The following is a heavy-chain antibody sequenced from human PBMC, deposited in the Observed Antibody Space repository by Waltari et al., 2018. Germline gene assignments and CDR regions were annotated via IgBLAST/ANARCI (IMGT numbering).Heavy chain of an antibody. CDR1: GFTVSSNY. V-gene: IGHV3-66*02. CDR3: ARDTWSSGWRHDY. CDR2: IYSGGRT. Sequence: EVQVVESGGGLVQPGGSLRLSCAASGFTVSSNYMSWVRQAPGKGLEWVSVIYSGGRTYYADSVKGRFTISRDNSKNTLYLQMNSLRAEDTAVYYCARDTWSSGWRHDYWGQGTLVTVSS. D-gene: IGHD6-19*01. J-gene: IGHJ4*02.